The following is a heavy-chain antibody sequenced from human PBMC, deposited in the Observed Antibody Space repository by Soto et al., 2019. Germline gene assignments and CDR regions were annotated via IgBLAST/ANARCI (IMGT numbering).Heavy chain of an antibody. CDR3: ARDVRTPVFVY. V-gene: IGHV3-66*01. D-gene: IGHD4-17*01. CDR2: IYSGGST. CDR1: GFTVSSNY. Sequence: EVQLVESGGGLVQPGGSLRLSCAASGFTVSSNYMSWVRQAPGKGLEWVSVIYSGGSTYYADSVKGRFTISRDNSKNTLYLQMTSLRAEDTAVYYCARDVRTPVFVYWGQGTLVTVSS. J-gene: IGHJ4*02.